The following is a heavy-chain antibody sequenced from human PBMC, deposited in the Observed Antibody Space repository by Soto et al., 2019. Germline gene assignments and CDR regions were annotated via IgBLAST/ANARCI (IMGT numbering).Heavy chain of an antibody. CDR3: VKDRWVDY. Sequence: GGSLILSCSVSGFTFSSYAMHWVRQAPGKGLLYVSSISSNGGSTYYPDSVKGRFTISRDNPKNTLYLQMSSLRTEDTAVYYCVKDRWVDYWGQGILVTVSS. CDR1: GFTFSSYA. CDR2: ISSNGGST. J-gene: IGHJ4*02. V-gene: IGHV3-64D*06. D-gene: IGHD6-13*01.